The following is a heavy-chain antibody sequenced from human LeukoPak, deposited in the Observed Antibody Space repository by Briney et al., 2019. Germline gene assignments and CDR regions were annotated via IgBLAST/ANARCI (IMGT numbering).Heavy chain of an antibody. CDR2: INWNSGNI. CDR3: AKGHRNFDFWNAYDY. V-gene: IGHV3-9*01. D-gene: IGHD3-3*01. J-gene: IGHJ4*02. CDR1: GFTFDDYA. Sequence: GGSLRLSCAASGFTFDDYAMHWVRQAPGKGLEWVSGINWNSGNIGYAGSVKGRFTISRDSAKNSLYLEMNSLRPEDTALYYCAKGHRNFDFWNAYDYWGQGTLVTVSS.